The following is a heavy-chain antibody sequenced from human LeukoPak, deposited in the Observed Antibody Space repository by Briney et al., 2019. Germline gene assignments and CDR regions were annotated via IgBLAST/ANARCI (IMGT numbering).Heavy chain of an antibody. CDR3: AKRLKRNYYYHYAMDV. V-gene: IGHV3-23*01. CDR2: ITTTVGDT. CDR1: GFTFTDYA. J-gene: IGHJ6*02. Sequence: GGSLRLSCVASGFTFTDYAMTWVRQPPGRRLEWVSTITTTVGDTHYADSVKGRFTASRDDSKGTLFLQMNSLRAEDTGVYYCAKRLKRNYYYHYAMDVWGQGTTVTVSS. D-gene: IGHD3-22*01.